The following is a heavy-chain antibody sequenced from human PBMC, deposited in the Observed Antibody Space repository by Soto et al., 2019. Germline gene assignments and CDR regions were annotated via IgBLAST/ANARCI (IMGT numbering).Heavy chain of an antibody. CDR3: AKLDDILTGPPGYFDS. D-gene: IGHD3-9*01. CDR2: ISGSGGST. V-gene: IGHV3-23*01. CDR1: GFTFSSYA. Sequence: EVQLLESGGGLVQPGGSLRLSCAASGFTFSSYAMSWVRQAPGKGLEWVSAISGSGGSTYYADSVKGRFTISRDNSKNTLYLQMNSLRAEDTAVYYCAKLDDILTGPPGYFDSWGQGTLVTVSS. J-gene: IGHJ4*02.